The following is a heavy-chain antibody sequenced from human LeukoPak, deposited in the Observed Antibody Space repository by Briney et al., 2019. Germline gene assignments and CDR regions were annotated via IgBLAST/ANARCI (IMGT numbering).Heavy chain of an antibody. CDR1: GFTFSNYG. D-gene: IGHD3-22*01. J-gene: IGHJ4*02. V-gene: IGHV3-33*08. CDR2: IWYDGSNK. Sequence: GGSLRLSCAASGFTFSNYGMHWVRQAPGKGLEWAAVIWYDGSNKYYADSVKGRFTISRDNSKNTLYLQMNSLRAEDTAVYYCARDHSSGYYYVAHWGQGTLVTVSS. CDR3: ARDHSSGYYYVAH.